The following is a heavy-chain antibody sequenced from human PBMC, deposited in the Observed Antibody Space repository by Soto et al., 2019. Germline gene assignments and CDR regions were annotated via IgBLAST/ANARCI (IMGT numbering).Heavy chain of an antibody. CDR2: INPNSGGT. Sequence: ASVKVSCKASGYTFTGYYMHWVRQAPGQGLEWMGWINPNSGGTNYAQKFQGWVTMTRDTSISTAYMELSRLRSDDTAVYYCARGTTYYDFWSGSNWFDPWGQGTLVTVSS. CDR1: GYTFTGYY. CDR3: ARGTTYYDFWSGSNWFDP. D-gene: IGHD3-3*01. J-gene: IGHJ5*02. V-gene: IGHV1-2*04.